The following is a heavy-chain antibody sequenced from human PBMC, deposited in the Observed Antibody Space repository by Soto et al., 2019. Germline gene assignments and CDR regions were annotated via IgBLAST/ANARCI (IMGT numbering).Heavy chain of an antibody. CDR2: IYYSGST. J-gene: IGHJ4*02. CDR1: GGSISSYY. Sequence: QVQLQESGPGLVKPSETLSLTCTVSGGSISSYYWSWIRQPPGKGLEWIGYIYYSGSTNYNPSLKSRVTISVDTSKNQFSLKLSSVTAADTAVDYCASWGAAADYWGQGTLVTVSS. V-gene: IGHV4-59*01. CDR3: ASWGAAADY. D-gene: IGHD6-13*01.